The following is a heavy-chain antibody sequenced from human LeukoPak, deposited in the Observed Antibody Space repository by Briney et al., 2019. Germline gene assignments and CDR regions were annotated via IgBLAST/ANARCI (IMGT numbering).Heavy chain of an antibody. J-gene: IGHJ2*01. Sequence: PSETLSLTCTVSGGSISSHYWSWIRQPPGKGLEWIGYIYYSGSTNYNPSLKSRVTISVDTSKNQFSLKLTSVTAADTAVYYCARGRITIFGVGSKYFDLWGRGTLVTVSS. V-gene: IGHV4-59*11. D-gene: IGHD3-3*01. CDR3: ARGRITIFGVGSKYFDL. CDR1: GGSISSHY. CDR2: IYYSGST.